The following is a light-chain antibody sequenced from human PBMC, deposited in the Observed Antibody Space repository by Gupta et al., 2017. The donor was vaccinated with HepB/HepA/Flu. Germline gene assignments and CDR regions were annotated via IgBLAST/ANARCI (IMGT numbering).Light chain of an antibody. V-gene: IGKV3-20*01. CDR2: GAS. CDR1: QSVSSSY. Sequence: EIVLTQSPGTLSLSPGERATLSCRASQSVSSSYLAWYQQKPGQAPRLLIYGASSRATGIPDRCSGSGSGTDFTLTISRLEPEDFAVYYCQQYGSSPYDFGQGTKLEIK. CDR3: QQYGSSPYD. J-gene: IGKJ2*01.